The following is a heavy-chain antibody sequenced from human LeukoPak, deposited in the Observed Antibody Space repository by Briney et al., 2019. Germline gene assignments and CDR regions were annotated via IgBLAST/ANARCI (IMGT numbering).Heavy chain of an antibody. CDR3: AKRGAEVGATVAPGDY. Sequence: GGSLRLSCAASGFTFSNYAMSWARQAPGKGLEWVSAISGSGGSTYYADSVKGRFTISSDNSKNTLYLQMNSLRAEDTAVYYCAKRGAEVGATVAPGDYWGQGTLVTVSS. J-gene: IGHJ4*02. D-gene: IGHD1-26*01. CDR2: ISGSGGST. V-gene: IGHV3-23*01. CDR1: GFTFSNYA.